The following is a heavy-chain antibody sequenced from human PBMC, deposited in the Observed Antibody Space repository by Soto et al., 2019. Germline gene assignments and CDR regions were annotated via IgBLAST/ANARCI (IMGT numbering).Heavy chain of an antibody. Sequence: QITLKESGPTQVKPTQTLTLTCSFSGFSLSTSGMGVGWIRQPPGQALEGLALITWDGAERYRPSLRNRRTITRDTSKNQVVRTMPNSDLVDTATYSCAHTIAALFGFFSWGQGAMVTVSS. CDR2: ITWDGAE. V-gene: IGHV2-5*02. D-gene: IGHD3-16*01. CDR3: AHTIAALFGFFS. J-gene: IGHJ5*02. CDR1: GFSLSTSGMG.